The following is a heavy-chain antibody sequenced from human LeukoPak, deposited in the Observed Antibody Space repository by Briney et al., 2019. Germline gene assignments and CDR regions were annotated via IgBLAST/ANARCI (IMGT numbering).Heavy chain of an antibody. D-gene: IGHD2-2*01. Sequence: SVKVSCKASGGTFSSYAISWVRQAPGQGLEWMGGIIPIFGTANYAQKFQGRVTITADESTSTAYMELSSLRSEDTAVYYRARDPNPKVVPAAIPWFDPWGQGTLVTVSS. CDR3: ARDPNPKVVPAAIPWFDP. CDR2: IIPIFGTA. V-gene: IGHV1-69*13. J-gene: IGHJ5*02. CDR1: GGTFSSYA.